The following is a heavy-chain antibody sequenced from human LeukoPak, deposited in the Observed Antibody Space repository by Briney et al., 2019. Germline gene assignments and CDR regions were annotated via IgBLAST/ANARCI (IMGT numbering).Heavy chain of an antibody. V-gene: IGHV1-2*02. CDR3: ARDRTRTGYSSGWYHDY. CDR2: INPNSGGT. D-gene: IGHD6-19*01. J-gene: IGHJ4*02. CDR1: GYTFTGYY. Sequence: ASVKVSCKASGYTFTGYYMHWVRQAPGQGLEWVGLINPNSGGTNYAQKFQGRVTMTRDTSISTAYMELSRLRSDDTAVYYCARDRTRTGYSSGWYHDYWGQGTLVTVSS.